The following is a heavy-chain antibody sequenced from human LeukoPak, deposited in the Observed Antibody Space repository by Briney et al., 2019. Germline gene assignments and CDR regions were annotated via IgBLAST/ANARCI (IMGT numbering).Heavy chain of an antibody. CDR2: IHNDGTTT. CDR3: ARGGVGSFDI. J-gene: IGHJ3*02. D-gene: IGHD2-8*02. CDR1: GFTFSDYA. V-gene: IGHV3-74*01. Sequence: PGGSLRLSCAASGFTFSDYAMSWVRQAPGKGLVWVSRIHNDGTTTGYADSVKGRFAISRDNAKNTVYLQMNSLRAEDTAVYYCARGGVGSFDIWGQGTMVTVSS.